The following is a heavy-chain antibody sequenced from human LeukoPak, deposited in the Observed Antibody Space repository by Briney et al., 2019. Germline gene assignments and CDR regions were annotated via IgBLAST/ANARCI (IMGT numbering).Heavy chain of an antibody. Sequence: GASVKVSCKASGYTFTVNYSHWVRQAPGQGLEGMGWINPYSGGTNYAPKFQGRVTMTRETSIRTAYMELSRLRSDDTAVYYCARAGTLPGYNWNEPFDYWGQGTLVTVSS. CDR1: GYTFTVNY. CDR2: INPYSGGT. CDR3: ARAGTLPGYNWNEPFDY. D-gene: IGHD1-1*01. J-gene: IGHJ4*02. V-gene: IGHV1-2*02.